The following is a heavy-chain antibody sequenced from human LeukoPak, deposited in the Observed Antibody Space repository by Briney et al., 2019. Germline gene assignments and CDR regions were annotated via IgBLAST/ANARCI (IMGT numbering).Heavy chain of an antibody. CDR3: ARDRGVHCSGGSCYSGWFDP. CDR1: GFTFSSYW. J-gene: IGHJ5*02. V-gene: IGHV3-7*01. CDR2: IKQDGREK. Sequence: PGGSLRLSCAASGFTFSSYWMSWVRQAPGKGLEWVANIKQDGREKYYVDSVKGRFTISRDNAKNSLYLQMNSLRAEDTAVYYCARDRGVHCSGGSCYSGWFDPWGQGTLVTVSS. D-gene: IGHD2-15*01.